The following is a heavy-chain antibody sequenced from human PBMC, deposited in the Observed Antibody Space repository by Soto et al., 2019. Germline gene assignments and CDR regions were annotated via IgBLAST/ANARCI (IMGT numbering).Heavy chain of an antibody. CDR1: GYSFTSYW. J-gene: IGHJ6*02. CDR2: IYPGDSDT. D-gene: IGHD6-19*01. V-gene: IGHV5-51*01. CDR3: ARHMGSSGWVTDSGYYYGMDV. Sequence: PGESLKISCKGSGYSFTSYWIGWVRQMPGKGLEWMGIIYPGDSDTRYSPSFQGQVTISADKSISTAYLKWSSLKASDTAMYYCARHMGSSGWVTDSGYYYGMDVWGQGTTVTVSS.